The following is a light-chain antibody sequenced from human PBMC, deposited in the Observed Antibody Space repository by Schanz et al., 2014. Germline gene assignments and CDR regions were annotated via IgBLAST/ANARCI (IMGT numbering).Light chain of an antibody. Sequence: IVLTQSPGTLSLSPGERATLSCRASQSVDSSYLAWYQQKPGQAPRLLIYGASTRATGIPDRFSGRGSGTDFTLTIDRLEPEDFAVYYCQQYGSSPTTFGQGTRLEIK. CDR2: GAS. CDR1: QSVDSSY. J-gene: IGKJ5*01. V-gene: IGKV3-20*01. CDR3: QQYGSSPTT.